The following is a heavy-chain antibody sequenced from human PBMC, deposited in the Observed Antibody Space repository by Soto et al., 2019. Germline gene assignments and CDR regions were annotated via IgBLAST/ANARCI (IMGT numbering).Heavy chain of an antibody. Sequence: PGGSPRLSCAASGFTFCSYGMHWVRQDPGKGLEWVAVISYDGSNKYYADSVRGRFTISRDNSKNTLYLQMNSLGAEDTAVYYCAKVNVAVVVAAWFDPWGQGTLVTVSS. J-gene: IGHJ5*02. CDR3: AKVNVAVVVAAWFDP. V-gene: IGHV3-30*18. CDR2: ISYDGSNK. D-gene: IGHD2-15*01. CDR1: GFTFCSYG.